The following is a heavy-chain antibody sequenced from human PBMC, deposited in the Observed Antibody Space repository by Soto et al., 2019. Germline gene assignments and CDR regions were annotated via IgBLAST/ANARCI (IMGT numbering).Heavy chain of an antibody. CDR1: GDSISSGGYY. CDR3: ARAAPASARMDV. D-gene: IGHD6-13*01. CDR2: IHYIGNT. V-gene: IGHV4-31*03. J-gene: IGHJ6*02. Sequence: TLSLPCTVSGDSISSGGYYWSWIRQFPGKGLEWVGYIHYIGNTNYNPSLESRVTLSVDTSKNRISLNLTSVTAAGTAVYYCARAAPASARMDVWGQGTTVTVSS.